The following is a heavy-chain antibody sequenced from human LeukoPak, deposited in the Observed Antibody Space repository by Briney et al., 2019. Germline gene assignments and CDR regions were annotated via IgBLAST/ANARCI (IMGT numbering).Heavy chain of an antibody. CDR3: ATVSNPYYYYGMDV. Sequence: PGGSLRLSCAASGFTFRTYAMSWVRQAPGKGLEWVSTVSGSGGNTYYADYVKGRFTISRDNAKNTLHLQMNSLRAEDTAVYYCATVSNPYYYYGMDVWGQGTTVTVSS. V-gene: IGHV3-23*01. CDR2: VSGSGGNT. D-gene: IGHD4-11*01. CDR1: GFTFRTYA. J-gene: IGHJ6*02.